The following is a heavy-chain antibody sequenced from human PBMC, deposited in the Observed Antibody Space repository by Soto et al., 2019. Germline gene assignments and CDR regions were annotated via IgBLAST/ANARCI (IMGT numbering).Heavy chain of an antibody. D-gene: IGHD6-19*01. J-gene: IGHJ4*02. CDR3: ARARGVGGNEDYFDY. V-gene: IGHV3-74*01. Sequence: EVQLVESGGGLVQPGGSLRLSCAASGFTFSSYWMHWVRQAPGKGLVWDSRINSDGSSTSYADSVKGRFTISRDNAKNTLYLQMNSLRAEDTAVYYCARARGVGGNEDYFDYWGQGTLVTVSS. CDR2: INSDGSST. CDR1: GFTFSSYW.